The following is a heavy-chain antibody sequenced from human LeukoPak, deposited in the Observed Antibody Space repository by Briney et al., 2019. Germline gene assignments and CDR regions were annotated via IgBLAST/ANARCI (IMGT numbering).Heavy chain of an antibody. J-gene: IGHJ4*02. Sequence: GGSLRLSCAASGFTLSSHAIHWVRQAPGKGLEWVALISYDGNIKYYADSVKGRFTISRDNSKNTLSLQMNSLRAEDTAVYYCAKGRVVHLDYWGQGTLVTVSS. CDR1: GFTLSSHA. CDR3: AKGRVVHLDY. D-gene: IGHD2-15*01. V-gene: IGHV3-30*04. CDR2: ISYDGNIK.